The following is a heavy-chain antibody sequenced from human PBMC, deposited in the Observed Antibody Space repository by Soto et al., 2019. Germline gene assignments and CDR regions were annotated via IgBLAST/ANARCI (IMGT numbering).Heavy chain of an antibody. J-gene: IGHJ6*03. CDR2: ISSSSSYI. D-gene: IGHD3-9*01. CDR1: GFTFSSYS. V-gene: IGHV3-21*01. CDR3: ARDSASSGRYDILPGYYMDV. Sequence: NPGGSLRLSCAASGFTFSSYSMNWVRQAPGKGLEWVSSISSSSSYIYYADSVKGRFTISRDNAKNSLYLQMNSLRAEDTAVYYCARDSASSGRYDILPGYYMDVWGKGTTVTVSS.